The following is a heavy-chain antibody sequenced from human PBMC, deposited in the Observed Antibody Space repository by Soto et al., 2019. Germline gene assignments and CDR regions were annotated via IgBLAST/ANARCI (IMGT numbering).Heavy chain of an antibody. D-gene: IGHD2-21*02. J-gene: IGHJ4*02. CDR2: IYHSGST. Sequence: SETLSLTCAVSGYFIGSGYYWGWIRQPPGKGPEWIGNIYHSGSTYYNPSLKSRVTMSVDTSKNQFYLKLTSVTAADTAVYFCVGVVVTAYWGQGTLVTVS. CDR3: VGVVVTAY. CDR1: GYFIGSGYY. V-gene: IGHV4-38-2*01.